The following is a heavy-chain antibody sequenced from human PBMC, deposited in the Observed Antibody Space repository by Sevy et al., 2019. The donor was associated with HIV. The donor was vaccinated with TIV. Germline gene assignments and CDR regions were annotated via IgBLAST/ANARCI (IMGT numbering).Heavy chain of an antibody. CDR3: ASRTGRRGTIAAAGTYYFDY. Sequence: SETLSLTCAVYAGSFSGYYWSWIRQPPGKGLEWIGEINHSGSTNYNPSLKSRVTISVDTSKNQFSLKLSSVTAADTAVYYCASRTGRRGTIAAAGTYYFDYWGQGTLVTVSS. J-gene: IGHJ4*02. CDR2: INHSGST. D-gene: IGHD6-13*01. CDR1: AGSFSGYY. V-gene: IGHV4-34*01.